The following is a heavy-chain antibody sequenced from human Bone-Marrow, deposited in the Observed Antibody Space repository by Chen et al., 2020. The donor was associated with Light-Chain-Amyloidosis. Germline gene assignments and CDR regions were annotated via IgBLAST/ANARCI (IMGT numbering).Heavy chain of an antibody. V-gene: IGHV3-33*01. J-gene: IGHJ6*03. CDR1: GLSFSSYG. CDR2: IWYDGSNK. Sequence: QVQLVESGGGVVQPGRSLRLSCAASGLSFSSYGMHWVRQAPGKGLEWVAAIWYDGSNKSYADSVKGRFSISRDNSKNTLYLQMNSLRAEDTAVYYCTRSPLDIVATNNYSYYYMYVWGKGTKVIVSS. D-gene: IGHD5-12*01. CDR3: TRSPLDIVATNNYSYYYMYV.